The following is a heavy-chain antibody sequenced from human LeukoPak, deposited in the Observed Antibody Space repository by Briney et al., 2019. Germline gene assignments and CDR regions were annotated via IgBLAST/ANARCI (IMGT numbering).Heavy chain of an antibody. CDR2: ISSSGSTI. V-gene: IGHV3-48*01. Sequence: GGSLRLSCAASGFTFSSYSMNWVRQAPGKGLEWVSSISSSGSTIYYADSVRGRFTISRDNAKNSLYLQMSSLRAEDTAVYYCARRKEIDYWGQGTLVTVSS. J-gene: IGHJ4*02. CDR1: GFTFSSYS. CDR3: ARRKEIDY.